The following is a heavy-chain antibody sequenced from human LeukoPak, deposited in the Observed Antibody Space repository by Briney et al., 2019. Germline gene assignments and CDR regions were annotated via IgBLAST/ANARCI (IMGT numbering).Heavy chain of an antibody. CDR3: ARDVSYSDRATNWFDP. D-gene: IGHD2-21*01. V-gene: IGHV1-2*02. CDR2: INPSSGGT. CDR1: GYTFTGHD. J-gene: IGHJ5*02. Sequence: ASVKVSCKASGYTFTGHDLHWVRQAPGQGLEWMGWINPSSGGTNYAQKFQGRVTLTRDTSISTAYMELSRLTSDDTAVYHCARDVSYSDRATNWFDPWGQGTLVTVSS.